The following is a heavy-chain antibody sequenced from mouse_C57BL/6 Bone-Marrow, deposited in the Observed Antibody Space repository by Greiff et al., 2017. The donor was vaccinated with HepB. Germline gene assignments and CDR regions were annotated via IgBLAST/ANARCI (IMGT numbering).Heavy chain of an antibody. Sequence: EVQLQQSGPELVKPGASVKISCKASGYTFTDYYMNWVKQSHGKSLEWIGDINPNNGGTSYNQKFKGKATLTVDKSSSTAYMELRSLTSEDSAVYYCARGEAVVATDYAMDDWGQGASVTVAS. V-gene: IGHV1-26*01. CDR2: INPNNGGT. CDR1: GYTFTDYY. D-gene: IGHD1-1*01. J-gene: IGHJ4*01. CDR3: ARGEAVVATDYAMDD.